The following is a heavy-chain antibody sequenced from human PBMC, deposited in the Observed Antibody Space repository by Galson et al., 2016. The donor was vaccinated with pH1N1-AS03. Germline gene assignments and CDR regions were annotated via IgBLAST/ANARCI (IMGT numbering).Heavy chain of an antibody. Sequence: SLRLSCAASGFTFRNYAMSWVRQAPGKGLEWVSGITGNGDSTYIADSVKGRFTISRDNSKNTLYLQMICLRDEDTAVFYCAKGRFGPDYNYDGMDVWGQGTTLTVSS. CDR1: GFTFRNYA. CDR2: ITGNGDST. D-gene: IGHD3-16*01. J-gene: IGHJ6*02. V-gene: IGHV3-23*01. CDR3: AKGRFGPDYNYDGMDV.